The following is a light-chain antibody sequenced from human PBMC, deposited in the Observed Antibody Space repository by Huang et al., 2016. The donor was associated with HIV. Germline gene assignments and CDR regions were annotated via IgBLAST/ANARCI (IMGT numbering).Light chain of an antibody. V-gene: IGKV1-6*01. CDR2: AAS. Sequence: AIQMTQSPSSLSASVGDRVTITCRASQGIRNDLGWYQQKPGKAPKLLIYAASTLQSGVPSRCSGSGAGTDFTLTISSLQPEDFATYYCLQDYTYPLTFGPGTKVDIK. CDR1: QGIRND. CDR3: LQDYTYPLT. J-gene: IGKJ3*01.